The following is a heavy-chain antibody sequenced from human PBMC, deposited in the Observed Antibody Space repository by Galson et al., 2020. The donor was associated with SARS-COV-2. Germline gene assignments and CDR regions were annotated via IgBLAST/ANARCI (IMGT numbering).Heavy chain of an antibody. CDR2: TDQGGSDK. CDR3: ARGFVRDSY. V-gene: IGHV3-7*01. D-gene: IGHD2-15*01. J-gene: IGHJ4*02. CDR1: GFSFSSHW. Sequence: GESLKISCAASGFSFSSHWMTWVRQAPGKGLEWVASTDQGGSDKYYVDSVMGRFTISRDNAKNSLYLQMDSLRAEDAAVYYCARGFVRDSYWGQGTQVTVSS.